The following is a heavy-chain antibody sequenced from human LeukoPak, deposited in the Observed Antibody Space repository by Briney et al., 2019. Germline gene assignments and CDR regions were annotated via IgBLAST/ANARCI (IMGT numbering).Heavy chain of an antibody. CDR1: XXGXYY. CDR2: IYYSGST. CDR3: ARDGDNFDY. Sequence: XXGXYYWSWIRQHPGKGLEWIGYIYYSGSTYYNPSLKSRVTISVDTSKNQFSLQLSSVTAADTAVYYCARDGDNFDYWGQGTLVTVSS. D-gene: IGHD4-17*01. J-gene: IGHJ4*02. V-gene: IGHV4-31*02.